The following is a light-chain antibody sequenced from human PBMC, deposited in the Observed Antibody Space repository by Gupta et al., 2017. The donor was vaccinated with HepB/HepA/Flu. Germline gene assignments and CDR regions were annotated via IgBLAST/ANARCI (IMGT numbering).Light chain of an antibody. CDR2: LGS. Sequence: DIVMTQSPLSLPVTPGEPAFISCRSSQSLLHSNGYNYLDWYLQKPGQSPQLLIYLGSNRASGVPDRFSGSGSGTDFTLKISRVEAEDVGVYYCMQALQTPLTFGGGTKVETK. CDR3: MQALQTPLT. J-gene: IGKJ4*01. V-gene: IGKV2-28*01. CDR1: QSLLHSNGYNY.